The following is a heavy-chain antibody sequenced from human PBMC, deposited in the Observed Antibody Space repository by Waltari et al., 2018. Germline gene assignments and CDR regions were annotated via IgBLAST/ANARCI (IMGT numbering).Heavy chain of an antibody. D-gene: IGHD6-6*01. CDR3: AKEGSSSPVHDAFDI. CDR2: ISWNSGSI. CDR1: GFTFDDYA. Sequence: EVQLVESGGGLVQPGRSLRLSCAASGFTFDDYAMHWVRQAPGKGLEWVSGISWNSGSIGYADSVKGRFTISRDNAKNSLYLQMNSLRAEDMALYYCAKEGSSSPVHDAFDIWGQGTMVTVSS. V-gene: IGHV3-9*03. J-gene: IGHJ3*02.